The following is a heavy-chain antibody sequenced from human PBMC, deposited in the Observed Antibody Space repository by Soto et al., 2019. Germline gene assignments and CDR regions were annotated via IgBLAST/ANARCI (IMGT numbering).Heavy chain of an antibody. CDR2: ISYDGGNK. CDR3: ARPYSSGWSYGFDI. V-gene: IGHV3-30-3*01. CDR1: GFTFGTYT. J-gene: IGHJ3*02. Sequence: QVQLVESGGGVVEPGRSLRLSCAASGFTFGTYTMHWVRQAPGKGLEWVAVISYDGGNKYYVDSVKGRFTISRDNSKNTLYLQMDSLRAEDTAMYYCARPYSSGWSYGFDIWGLGTMVTV. D-gene: IGHD6-19*01.